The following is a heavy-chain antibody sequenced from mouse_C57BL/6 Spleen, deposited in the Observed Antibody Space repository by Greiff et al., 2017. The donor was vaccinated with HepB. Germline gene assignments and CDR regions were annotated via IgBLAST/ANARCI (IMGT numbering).Heavy chain of an antibody. CDR1: GFTFSSYA. D-gene: IGHD1-1*01. Sequence: EVQLVESGEGLVKPGGSLKLSCAASGFTFSSYAMSWVRQTPEKRLEWVAYISSGGDYIYYADTVKGRFTISRDKARNTLYLQMSSLKSEDTAMYYCTRGHYYGSSYVEAMDYWGQGTSVTVSS. CDR3: TRGHYYGSSYVEAMDY. CDR2: ISSGGDYI. J-gene: IGHJ4*01. V-gene: IGHV5-9-1*02.